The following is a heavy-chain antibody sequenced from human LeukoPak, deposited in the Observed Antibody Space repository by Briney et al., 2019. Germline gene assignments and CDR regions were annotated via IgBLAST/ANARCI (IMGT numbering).Heavy chain of an antibody. V-gene: IGHV3-33*06. J-gene: IGHJ4*02. CDR2: IWYDGSNK. CDR3: AKDQNIYYGSGSPMD. CDR1: GFTFSSYG. D-gene: IGHD3-10*01. Sequence: PGGSLRLSCAASGFTFSSYGMHWVRQAPGKGLEWVAVIWYDGSNKYYADSVKGRFTISRGNSKNTLYLQMNSLRAEDTAVYYCAKDQNIYYGSGSPMDWGQGTLVTVSS.